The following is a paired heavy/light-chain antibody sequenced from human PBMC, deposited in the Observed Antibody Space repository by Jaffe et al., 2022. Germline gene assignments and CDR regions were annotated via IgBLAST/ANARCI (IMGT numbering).Heavy chain of an antibody. CDR1: GFTFEHYG. V-gene: IGHV3-43D*04. CDR2: ITWDSGST. Sequence: EVQLVESGGVVIQPGGSLRLSCAASGFTFEHYGMHWVRQAPGKSLEWVSLITWDSGSTYYADSVKGRFTISRDNSKNSLYLQMNSLRPEDTALYYCAKDIGRKGDYLDLWGRGTLVTVSS. CDR3: AKDIGRKGDYLDL. J-gene: IGHJ2*01.
Light chain of an antibody. V-gene: IGLV1-47*01. CDR3: ATWDDRLSGPCWV. CDR2: RNN. J-gene: IGLJ3*02. CDR1: NSNIGTDY. Sequence: QSVLTQPPSASGTPGQRVTISCSGSNSNIGTDYVYWYQQLPGTAPKLLIYRNNQRPSGVPDRFSGSKSGTSASLAISGLRSEDEADYYCATWDDRLSGPCWVFGGGTKLTVL.